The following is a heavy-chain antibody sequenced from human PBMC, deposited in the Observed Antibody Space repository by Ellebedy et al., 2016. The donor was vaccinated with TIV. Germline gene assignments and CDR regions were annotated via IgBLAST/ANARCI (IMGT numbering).Heavy chain of an antibody. V-gene: IGHV1-46*01. CDR3: ARAVDVQGDYGMDV. CDR1: GYTFSSYY. J-gene: IGHJ6*02. CDR2: INPSGSSP. Sequence: ASVKVSCKASGYTFSSYYMHWVRQAPAQGLEWMGIINPSGSSPTYAQKFQGRVSMTRDTSISTAYMELSRLRSDDTAVYYCARAVDVQGDYGMDVWGQGTTVTVSS. D-gene: IGHD3-16*01.